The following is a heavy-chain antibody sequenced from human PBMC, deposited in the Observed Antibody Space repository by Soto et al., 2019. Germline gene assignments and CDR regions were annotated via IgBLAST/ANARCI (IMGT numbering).Heavy chain of an antibody. CDR2: SHHGGGT. CDR3: ARVLSLGSTWYFDD. J-gene: IGHJ4*02. V-gene: IGHV4-38-2*02. D-gene: IGHD6-13*01. Sequence: TLSLTCTVSASSITDASYWGWIRQPPGKGLEWIGSSHHGGGTYYNPSLKSRVTISVDTSKNQLSLKLTSVAAADAAGYYCARVLSLGSTWYFDDRGKGTQVTVYS. CDR1: ASSITDASY.